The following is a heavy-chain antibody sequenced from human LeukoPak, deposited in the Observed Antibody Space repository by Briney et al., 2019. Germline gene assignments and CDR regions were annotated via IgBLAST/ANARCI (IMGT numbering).Heavy chain of an antibody. CDR2: IYHSGST. V-gene: IGHV4-38-2*02. CDR3: ARDRVTMTTREFVY. D-gene: IGHD3-22*01. Sequence: PSETLSLTCAVSGYSISSGYYWGWIRQPPGKGLEWIGSIYHSGSTYYNPPLKSRVTISVDTSKNQFSLKLSSVTAADTAVYYCARDRVTMTTREFVYWGQGTLVTVSS. CDR1: GYSISSGYY. J-gene: IGHJ4*02.